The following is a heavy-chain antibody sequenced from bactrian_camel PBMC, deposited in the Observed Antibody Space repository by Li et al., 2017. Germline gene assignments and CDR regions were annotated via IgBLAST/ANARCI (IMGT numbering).Heavy chain of an antibody. CDR1: GTAYKRGC. CDR3: AAVPFRAGDVRRRRDVRCTLGRDDNY. J-gene: IGHJ4*01. CDR2: MRGDARTQYDDPI. Sequence: QVQLVESGGGSVQAGGSMRLSCVVSGTAYKRGCMAWFRQGPGTKREGLAAMRGDARTQYDDPIEYADSVQGRFTISEDNTLNTLYLQMNSLKPEDTAMYYCAAVPFRAGDVRRRRDVRCTLGRDDNYRGQGTQVTVS. D-gene: IGHD1*01. V-gene: IGHV3-3*01.